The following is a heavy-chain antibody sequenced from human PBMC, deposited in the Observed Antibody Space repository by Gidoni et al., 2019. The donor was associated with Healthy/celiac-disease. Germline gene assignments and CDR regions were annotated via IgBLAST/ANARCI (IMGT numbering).Heavy chain of an antibody. D-gene: IGHD1-26*01. Sequence: QVQLVESGGGVVQPGRSLRLPCAASGFTFSSYALHWVRQAPGKGLEWVAVISYDGINKYYADSVKGRFTISRDNSKNTLYLQMDSLRAEDTAVYYCASISAGGTDDFDIWGQGTMVTVSS. CDR3: ASISAGGTDDFDI. J-gene: IGHJ3*02. V-gene: IGHV3-30-3*01. CDR2: ISYDGINK. CDR1: GFTFSSYA.